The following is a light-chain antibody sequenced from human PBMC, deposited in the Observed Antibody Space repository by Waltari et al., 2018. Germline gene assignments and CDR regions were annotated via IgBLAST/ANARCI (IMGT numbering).Light chain of an antibody. V-gene: IGLV2-11*01. CDR2: DVN. CDR3: CSYAGSYAYV. J-gene: IGLJ1*01. Sequence: QSALTQPRSVSGSPGQSVTISCTGTSSDVGGYNYVSWYQQHPGKAPKLMITDVNKRPSGGPCRFSGSKSGNTASLTICGLQGEDEADYYCCSYAGSYAYVFGTGNKVTVL. CDR1: SSDVGGYNY.